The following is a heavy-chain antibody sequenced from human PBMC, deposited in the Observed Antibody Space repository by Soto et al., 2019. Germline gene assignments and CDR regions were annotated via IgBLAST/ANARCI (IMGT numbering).Heavy chain of an antibody. D-gene: IGHD1-26*01. CDR3: ARREIQGPIDY. Sequence: QVQLQESGPGLVKPSDTLSLTCAVSGYSISSSNWWGWIRQPPGKGLEWIGYIYYSGTTYYNRSLKSRVTMSVDTSKNQFSLTLTSVTAVDTAVYYCARREIQGPIDYWGQGTLVTVSS. CDR1: GYSISSSNW. J-gene: IGHJ4*02. CDR2: IYYSGTT. V-gene: IGHV4-28*01.